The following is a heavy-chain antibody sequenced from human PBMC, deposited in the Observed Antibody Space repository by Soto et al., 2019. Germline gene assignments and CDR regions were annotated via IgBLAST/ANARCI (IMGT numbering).Heavy chain of an antibody. CDR3: ARDGPVWSGRRRYFDL. D-gene: IGHD3-3*01. Sequence: GGSLRLSCAGSGFTFSSYSMNWVRQAPGEGLEWGSYISSTSSTIYYAAVVKGRLTISGDNAKNPLHLQMNSLRAEDTAVYYCARDGPVWSGRRRYFDLWGRGTLVTVSS. V-gene: IGHV3-48*01. CDR1: GFTFSSYS. J-gene: IGHJ2*01. CDR2: ISSTSSTI.